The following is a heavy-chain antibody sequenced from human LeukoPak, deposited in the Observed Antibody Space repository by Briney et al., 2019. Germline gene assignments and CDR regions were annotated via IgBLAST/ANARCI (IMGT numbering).Heavy chain of an antibody. CDR1: GLTFSSYD. D-gene: IGHD5/OR15-5a*01. J-gene: IGHJ3*02. CDR2: IGLAGDT. V-gene: IGHV3-13*01. CDR3: IRGGIQVSGIDAFDI. Sequence: GGSLRLSCAASGLTFSSYDMHWVRQAPGRGLEWVSAIGLAGDTYYPDSVKGRFTISRENAKNSMHLQMNSLKDGDTAVYYCIRGGIQVSGIDAFDIWGQGTVVTVSS.